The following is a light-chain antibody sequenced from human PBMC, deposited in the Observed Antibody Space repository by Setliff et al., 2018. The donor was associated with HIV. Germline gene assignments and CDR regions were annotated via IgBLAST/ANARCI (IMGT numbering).Light chain of an antibody. J-gene: IGLJ1*01. CDR3: CSYAGSYTSLYV. Sequence: QSVLAQPRSVSGSPGQSVTISCTGTSSDVGGYNYVSWYQHLPGKAPKLMIYDVTKRPSGVPDRFSGSKSGNTASLTISGLQSEDEADYYCCSYAGSYTSLYVFGTGTKVT. CDR2: DVT. CDR1: SSDVGGYNY. V-gene: IGLV2-11*01.